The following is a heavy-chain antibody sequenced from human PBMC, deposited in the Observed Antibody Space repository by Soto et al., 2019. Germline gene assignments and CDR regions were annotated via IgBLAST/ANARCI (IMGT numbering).Heavy chain of an antibody. D-gene: IGHD6-13*01. Sequence: SETLSLTCTVSSDSISSYYWSWIRQPPGKRLEWIGYISYSGSTDYNPSLKSRVTISGDTSKNQFSLKVSSVTAADTAVYYCARGTSWQLPFDYWGQGTLVTVSS. V-gene: IGHV4-59*01. CDR1: SDSISSYY. CDR2: ISYSGST. J-gene: IGHJ4*02. CDR3: ARGTSWQLPFDY.